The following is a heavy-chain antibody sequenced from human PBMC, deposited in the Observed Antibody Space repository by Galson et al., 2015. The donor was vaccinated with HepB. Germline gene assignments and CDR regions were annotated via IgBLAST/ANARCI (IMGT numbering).Heavy chain of an antibody. CDR3: ARALGERLYTDY. J-gene: IGHJ4*02. D-gene: IGHD3-16*01. CDR2: ISYNRSDK. CDR1: GFIISNSA. V-gene: IGHV3-30-3*01. Sequence: SLRLSCAASGFIISNSAMHWVRQAPGKGLEWVAIISYNRSDKYYADSVKGRFTISRDTSKNTLYLQMNSLRAEDTAVYYCARALGERLYTDYWGQGTLVTVSS.